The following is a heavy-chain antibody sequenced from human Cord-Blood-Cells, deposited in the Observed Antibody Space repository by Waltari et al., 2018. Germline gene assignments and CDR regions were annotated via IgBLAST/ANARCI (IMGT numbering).Heavy chain of an antibody. D-gene: IGHD6-6*01. CDR2: INRNSGGT. Sequence: QVQLVQSGAEVKKPGVSVKVSCKASGYTFTGYYMHWVRPAPGQGLEWMGWINRNSGGTNYAPKFQCWVTMNRDTFISTAYMELSRLRSDDTAVYYCARVGTKYSSSSEVFIYWGQGTLVTVSS. J-gene: IGHJ4*02. V-gene: IGHV1-2*04. CDR3: ARVGTKYSSSSEVFIY. CDR1: GYTFTGYY.